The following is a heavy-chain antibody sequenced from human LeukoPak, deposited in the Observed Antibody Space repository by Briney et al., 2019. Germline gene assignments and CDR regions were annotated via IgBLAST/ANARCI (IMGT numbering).Heavy chain of an antibody. D-gene: IGHD5-18*01. CDR2: KYYSGCT. V-gene: IGHV4-61*01. CDR3: ARGRSYGFDFDS. J-gene: IGHJ4*02. Sequence: SETLSLTCAVSGVSINTCCYYWTWIRQPPGKGLEWIGYKYYSGCTRYNSSLRSRLTISLDTSKNQFSLRLTSVTAADTAVYYCARGRSYGFDFDSWGQGTLVIVSS. CDR1: GVSINTCCYY.